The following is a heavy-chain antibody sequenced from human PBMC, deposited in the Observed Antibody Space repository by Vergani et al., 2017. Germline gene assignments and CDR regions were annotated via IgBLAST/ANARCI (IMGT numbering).Heavy chain of an antibody. Sequence: EVQLLESGGGLVQPGGSLRLSCAASGFTFSSYAMSWIRQAPGKGLEWVSAISGSGGSTYYADSVKGRFTISRDNSKNTLYLQMNSLRAEDTAVYYCAKSGYSSSLVRLKAPPYYYYYMDVWGKGP. CDR2: ISGSGGST. V-gene: IGHV3-23*01. D-gene: IGHD6-13*01. CDR1: GFTFSSYA. CDR3: AKSGYSSSLVRLKAPPYYYYYMDV. J-gene: IGHJ6*03.